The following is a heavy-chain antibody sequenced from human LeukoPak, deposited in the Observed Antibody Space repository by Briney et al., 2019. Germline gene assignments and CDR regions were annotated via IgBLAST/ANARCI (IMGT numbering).Heavy chain of an antibody. Sequence: SVRVSCKASGDIFSTFAITWVRQAPGQGLELMGGIFPIFGATKYAQKFQGRLTISADESTSTAYMELSSLRSEDTAVYFCAKGHGSGWYAEQYYFYSMDLWGKGTTVTVSS. CDR3: AKGHGSGWYAEQYYFYSMDL. CDR1: GDIFSTFA. CDR2: IFPIFGAT. V-gene: IGHV1-69*01. D-gene: IGHD6-19*01. J-gene: IGHJ6*04.